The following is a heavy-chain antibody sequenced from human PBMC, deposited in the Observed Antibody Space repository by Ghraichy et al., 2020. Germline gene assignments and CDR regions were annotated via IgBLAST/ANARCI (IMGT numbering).Heavy chain of an antibody. Sequence: GGSLRLSCAASGITLSDAWMSWVRQAPGKGLEWVGRIKSKIEGGTIDYAAPVEGRFSISRDDSKNTLSLQMESRKTEDTAVYCCTTDTKLGPRRNPGHYWGQGPLVTVSS. V-gene: IGHV3-15*01. CDR3: TTDTKLGPRRNPGHY. D-gene: IGHD3-9*01. CDR1: GITLSDAW. J-gene: IGHJ4*02. CDR2: IKSKIEGGTI.